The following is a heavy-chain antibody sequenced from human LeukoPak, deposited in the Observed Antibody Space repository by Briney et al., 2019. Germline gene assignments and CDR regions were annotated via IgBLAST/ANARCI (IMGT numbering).Heavy chain of an antibody. Sequence: GGSLRLSCAASGNYWMHWVRQAPGKGLVWVSHINSDGSWTSYADSVKGRFTISEDNAKNTVYLQMNNLRAEDTAVYYCVSFYETYWGRGTLVTVSS. CDR2: INSDGSWT. J-gene: IGHJ4*02. CDR3: VSFYETY. CDR1: GNYW. D-gene: IGHD2-2*01. V-gene: IGHV3-74*01.